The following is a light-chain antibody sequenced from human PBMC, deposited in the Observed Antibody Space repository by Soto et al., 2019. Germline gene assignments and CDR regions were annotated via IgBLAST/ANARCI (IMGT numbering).Light chain of an antibody. CDR1: QSLSGQ. Sequence: EIVLTQSPATLSLSPGERATLSCRASQSLSGQLAWYQQKPGQAPRLLIYDASNRDTGIPARFSGSGCATELTLTISSLEAADSEVYFCQQRGDWLLNFGGGNEVEI. V-gene: IGKV3-11*01. CDR2: DAS. J-gene: IGKJ4*01. CDR3: QQRGDWLLN.